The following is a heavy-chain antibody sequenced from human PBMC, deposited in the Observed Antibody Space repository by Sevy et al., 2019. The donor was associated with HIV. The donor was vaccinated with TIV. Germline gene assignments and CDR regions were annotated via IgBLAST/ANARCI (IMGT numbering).Heavy chain of an antibody. Sequence: ASVKVSCKASGYTFTSYDINWVRQATGQGLEWMGWMNPNSGNTGYAQKFQGRVTMTRNTSISTAYMELSSLRSEDTAVYYCARGPQQLVVGYYYYGMDVWGQGTTVTVSS. CDR3: ARGPQQLVVGYYYYGMDV. J-gene: IGHJ6*02. D-gene: IGHD6-13*01. CDR2: MNPNSGNT. V-gene: IGHV1-8*01. CDR1: GYTFTSYD.